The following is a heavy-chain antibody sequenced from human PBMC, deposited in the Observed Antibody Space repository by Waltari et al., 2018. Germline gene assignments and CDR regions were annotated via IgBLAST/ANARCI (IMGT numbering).Heavy chain of an antibody. CDR1: FTSYA. Sequence: FTSYAMNWVRQAPGQGLEWMGWINTNTGNPTYAQGFTGRFVFSLDTSVSTAYLQISSLKAEDTAVYYCAYRSGYSPDAFDIWGQGTMVTVSS. J-gene: IGHJ3*02. D-gene: IGHD3-22*01. V-gene: IGHV7-4-1*02. CDR3: AYRSGYSPDAFDI. CDR2: INTNTGNP.